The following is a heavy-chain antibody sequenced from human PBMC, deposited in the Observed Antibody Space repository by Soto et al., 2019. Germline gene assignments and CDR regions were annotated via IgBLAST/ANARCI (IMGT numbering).Heavy chain of an antibody. CDR2: IYYSGST. Sequence: SETLSRNCTVSGGSVSSGSYYWSWIRQPPGKVLEWIGYIYYSGSTNYNPSLKGRVTISVDTSKNQFSLKLSSVTAADTAVYYCASLLGGYCSGGSCYQHAFDIWGQGTMVTVSS. D-gene: IGHD2-15*01. CDR1: GGSVSSGSYY. CDR3: ASLLGGYCSGGSCYQHAFDI. J-gene: IGHJ3*02. V-gene: IGHV4-61*01.